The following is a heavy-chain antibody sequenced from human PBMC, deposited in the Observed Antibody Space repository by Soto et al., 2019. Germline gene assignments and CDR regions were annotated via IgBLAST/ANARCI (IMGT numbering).Heavy chain of an antibody. CDR1: GASISSYY. D-gene: IGHD3-22*01. CDR2: IYYSGST. V-gene: IGHV4-59*01. Sequence: ETLSPTGAVSGASISSYYWSWIRQPPGKGLEWIGYIYYSGSTNYNPSLKSRVTISVDTSKNQFSLKLSSVTAADTAVYYCARVDSSGYYYAFDIWGQGTMVTV. CDR3: ARVDSSGYYYAFDI. J-gene: IGHJ3*02.